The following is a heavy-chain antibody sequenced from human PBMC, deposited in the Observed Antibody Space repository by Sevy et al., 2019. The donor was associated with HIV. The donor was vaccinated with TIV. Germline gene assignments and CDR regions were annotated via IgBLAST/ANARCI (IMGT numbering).Heavy chain of an antibody. Sequence: GGSLRLSCAASRFTFSSFAMNWVRQAPGKGLEWVSAISGNGDYTYYADSVKGRFTISRDNSKNRLYLQMNSLRAEDTAVYYCAKGPSYYDILTGYSADAFDIWGQGTMVTVSS. J-gene: IGHJ3*02. CDR1: RFTFSSFA. D-gene: IGHD3-9*01. CDR2: ISGNGDYT. CDR3: AKGPSYYDILTGYSADAFDI. V-gene: IGHV3-23*01.